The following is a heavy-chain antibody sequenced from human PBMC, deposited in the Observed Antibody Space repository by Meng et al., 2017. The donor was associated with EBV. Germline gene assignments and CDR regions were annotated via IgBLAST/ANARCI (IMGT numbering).Heavy chain of an antibody. Sequence: QVRLVQSWAEVKNPGASVKVSCKASGYAFTSYILHWVRQAPGQRLEWMGWINVGVGYTKYSQKFQGRVTISSDTSATTGYMELSSLRSEDTAVYYCVRGPPVGVPGPGDYWGQGTLVTVSS. D-gene: IGHD2-21*01. CDR3: VRGPPVGVPGPGDY. J-gene: IGHJ4*02. CDR2: INVGVGYT. V-gene: IGHV1-3*01. CDR1: GYAFTSYI.